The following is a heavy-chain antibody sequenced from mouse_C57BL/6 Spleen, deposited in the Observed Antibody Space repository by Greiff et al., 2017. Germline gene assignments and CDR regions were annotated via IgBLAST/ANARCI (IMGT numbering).Heavy chain of an antibody. CDR2: INPSSGYT. D-gene: IGHD1-1*01. Sequence: VQGVESGAELAKPGASVKLSCKASGYTFTSYWMHWVKQRPGQGLEWIGYINPSSGYTKYNQKFQDKATLTADKSSSTAYMQLSSLTYEDSAVYYCAREVGSSPRAMDYWGQGTSVTVSS. CDR1: GYTFTSYW. CDR3: AREVGSSPRAMDY. V-gene: IGHV1-7*01. J-gene: IGHJ4*01.